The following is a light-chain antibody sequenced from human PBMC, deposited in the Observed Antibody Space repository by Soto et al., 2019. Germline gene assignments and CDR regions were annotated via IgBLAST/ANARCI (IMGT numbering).Light chain of an antibody. V-gene: IGLV2-14*01. J-gene: IGLJ1*01. CDR3: SSYTSSSTYV. Sequence: QSVLTQPASVSGSPGQSITISCTGTNSDIGTYNSVSWYHHHPGKAPKLMICEVSNRPSGVSNRFSGSKSGNTASLSISRLQAEDEPDYYCSSYTSSSTYVFGTGTKVTVL. CDR2: EVS. CDR1: NSDIGTYNS.